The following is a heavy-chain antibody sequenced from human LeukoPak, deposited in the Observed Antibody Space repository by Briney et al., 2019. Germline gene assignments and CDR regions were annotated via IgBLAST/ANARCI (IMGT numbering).Heavy chain of an antibody. CDR3: ASGGTSDNWFDP. CDR2: IYYSGST. Sequence: SETLSLTCTVSGGSISSYYWSWVRQPPGKGLEWIGYIYYSGSTNYNPSLKSRVTISVDATKNQFSLKLSSVTAADTAVYYCASGGTSDNWFDPWGQGTLVTVSS. V-gene: IGHV4-59*01. CDR1: GGSISSYY. J-gene: IGHJ5*02. D-gene: IGHD1/OR15-1a*01.